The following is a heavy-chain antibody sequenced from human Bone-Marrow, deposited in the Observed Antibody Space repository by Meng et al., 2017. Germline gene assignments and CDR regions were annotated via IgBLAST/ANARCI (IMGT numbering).Heavy chain of an antibody. V-gene: IGHV3-48*03. J-gene: IGHJ3*02. CDR2: ISSSGSTI. CDR1: GFTFSSYE. Sequence: GSLKISCAASGFTFSSYEMNWVRQAPGKGLEWVSYISSSGSTIYYADSVKGRFTISRDNAKNSLYLQMNSLRAEDTAVYYCARDYGGIVGATTLGDAFDIWGQGTMVTVSS. CDR3: ARDYGGIVGATTLGDAFDI. D-gene: IGHD1-26*01.